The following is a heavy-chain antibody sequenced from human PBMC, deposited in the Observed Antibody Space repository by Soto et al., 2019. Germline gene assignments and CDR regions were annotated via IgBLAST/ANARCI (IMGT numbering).Heavy chain of an antibody. D-gene: IGHD3-22*01. CDR2: MNPNSGNT. J-gene: IGHJ5*02. V-gene: IGHV1-8*01. CDR3: ARGPYYYDSSGYYYWFDP. Sequence: ASVKVSCKASGYTFTSYDINWVRQATGQGLEWMGRMNPNSGNTGYAQKFQGRVTMTRNTSISTAYMELSSLRSEDTAVYYCARGPYYYDSSGYYYWFDPWGQGTLVTVSS. CDR1: GYTFTSYD.